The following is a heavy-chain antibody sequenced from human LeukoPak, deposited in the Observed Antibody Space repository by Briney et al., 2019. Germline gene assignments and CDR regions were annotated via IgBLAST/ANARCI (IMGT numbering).Heavy chain of an antibody. Sequence: SETLSLTCTVSGGSISSHYWSWIRQPPGKGLEWIGYIYYSGSTKYNPSLKSRVTISVDTSKNQFSLKLSSVTAADTAVYYCARCFEELIPAATGGPYYYYYYMDVWGKGTTVTVSS. CDR3: ARCFEELIPAATGGPYYYYYYMDV. J-gene: IGHJ6*03. CDR2: IYYSGST. CDR1: GGSISSHY. D-gene: IGHD2-2*01. V-gene: IGHV4-59*11.